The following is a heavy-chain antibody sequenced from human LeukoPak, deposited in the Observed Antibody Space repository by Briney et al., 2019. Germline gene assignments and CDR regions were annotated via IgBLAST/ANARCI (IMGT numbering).Heavy chain of an antibody. CDR1: GFTFSSYS. CDR3: ARGGFEKQWLPPHY. V-gene: IGHV3-21*01. J-gene: IGHJ4*02. CDR2: ISSSSSYI. D-gene: IGHD6-19*01. Sequence: GGSLRLSCAASGFTFSSYSMNWVRQAPRKGLEWVSSISSSSSYIYYADSVKGRFTISRDNAKNSLYLQMNSLRAEDTAVYYCARGGFEKQWLPPHYWGQGTLVTVSS.